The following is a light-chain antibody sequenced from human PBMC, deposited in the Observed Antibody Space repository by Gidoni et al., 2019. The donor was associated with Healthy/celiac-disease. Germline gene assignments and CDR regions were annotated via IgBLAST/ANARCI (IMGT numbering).Light chain of an antibody. CDR3: QQYYSYPRT. J-gene: IGKJ1*01. Sequence: AIRMTQSPSSFSASTGDRVPITCRASQGISSYLAWCQQKPGKAPKLLIYAASTLQSRVPSRFSGSGAGTDFTLTISCLQSEDFATYYCQQYYSYPRTCGQGTKVEIK. CDR1: QGISSY. CDR2: AAS. V-gene: IGKV1-8*01.